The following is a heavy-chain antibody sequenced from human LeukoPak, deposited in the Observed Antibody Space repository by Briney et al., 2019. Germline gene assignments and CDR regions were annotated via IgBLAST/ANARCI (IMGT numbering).Heavy chain of an antibody. V-gene: IGHV4-34*01. CDR1: GGSFSGYY. Sequence: SETLSLTCAVYGGSFSGYYWSWIRQPPGKGLEWIGEINHSGSTNYNPSLKSRVTISVDTSKNQFSLKLSSVTAADTAVYYCVRRQLWLYAFDIWGQGTMVTVSS. D-gene: IGHD5-18*01. CDR2: INHSGST. CDR3: VRRQLWLYAFDI. J-gene: IGHJ3*02.